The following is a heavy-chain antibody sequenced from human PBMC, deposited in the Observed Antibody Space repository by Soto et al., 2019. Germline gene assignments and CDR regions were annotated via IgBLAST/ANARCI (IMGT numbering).Heavy chain of an antibody. CDR3: ARLLNDYGDQQWVQYYYYYMDV. CDR1: GGSISSYY. D-gene: IGHD4-17*01. CDR2: IYYSGST. Sequence: SETLSLTCTVSGGSISSYYWSWIRQPPGKGLEWIGYIYYSGSTNYNPSLKSRVTISVDTSKNQFSLKLSSVTAADTAVYYCARLLNDYGDQQWVQYYYYYMDVWGKGTTVTVSS. J-gene: IGHJ6*03. V-gene: IGHV4-59*08.